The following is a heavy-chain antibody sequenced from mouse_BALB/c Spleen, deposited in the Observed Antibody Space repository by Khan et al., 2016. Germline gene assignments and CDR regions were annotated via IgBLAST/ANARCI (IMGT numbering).Heavy chain of an antibody. CDR1: GYTFSNYW. CDR3: ARAWYSMDY. CDR2: ILPGSGYS. V-gene: IGHV1-9*01. J-gene: IGHJ4*01. Sequence: QVQLQQSGAELMKPGASVKISCKATGYTFSNYWIEWVKQRPGHGLEWIGDILPGSGYSNSNENFKGKATFTADASSNTAYMQLISLTSEDSAVYFFARAWYSMDYWGQGPSVTVSS.